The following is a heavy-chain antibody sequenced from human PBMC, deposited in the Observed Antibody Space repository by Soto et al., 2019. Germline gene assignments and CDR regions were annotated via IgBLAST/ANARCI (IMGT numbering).Heavy chain of an antibody. Sequence: EVQLLESGGGLVQPGGSLRLSCAASGFTFSSYAMSWVRQAPGQGLEWVSAISGSGDSTFYADSVKGRFTISRDNSKNTLFLQMNSLRADDTAVYYCVKEMTPVTIDYWGQGTLVTVSS. CDR2: ISGSGDST. V-gene: IGHV3-23*01. CDR1: GFTFSSYA. J-gene: IGHJ4*02. D-gene: IGHD4-17*01. CDR3: VKEMTPVTIDY.